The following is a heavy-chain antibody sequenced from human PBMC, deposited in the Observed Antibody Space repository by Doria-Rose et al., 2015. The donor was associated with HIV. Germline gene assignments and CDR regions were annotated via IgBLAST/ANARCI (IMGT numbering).Heavy chain of an antibody. J-gene: IGHJ4*02. D-gene: IGHD6-13*01. Sequence: QVTLKESGPVLVKPTETLTLTCTVSGVSLSSPGMGVSWIRQPPGKALEWLANMFSDDERSYITSLKSRLTISRGTSKSQVVLTMTDMDPVDTATYYCARIKSSRWYHKYYFDFWGPGTLVIVSA. CDR2: MFSDDER. CDR3: ARIKSSRWYHKYYFDF. V-gene: IGHV2-26*01. CDR1: GVSLSSPGMG.